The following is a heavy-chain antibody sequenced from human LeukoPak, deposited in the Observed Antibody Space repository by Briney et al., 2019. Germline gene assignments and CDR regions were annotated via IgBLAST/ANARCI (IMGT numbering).Heavy chain of an antibody. D-gene: IGHD1-1*01. J-gene: IGHJ4*02. V-gene: IGHV3-21*06. CDR2: ISSSGSYI. CDR1: GFTFSSYS. CDR3: AKDTPTTGYHLDS. Sequence: PGGSLRLSCAASGFTFSSYSMNWVRQAPGKGLEWVSSISSSGSYIYYADSVKGRFTISRDNSENTLYLQINSLRVEDTAVYYCAKDTPTTGYHLDSWGQGTLVTVSS.